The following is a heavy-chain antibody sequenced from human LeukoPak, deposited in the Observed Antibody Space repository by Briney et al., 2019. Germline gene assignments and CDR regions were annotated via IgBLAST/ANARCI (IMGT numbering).Heavy chain of an antibody. J-gene: IGHJ6*03. Sequence: SQTLSLTCAVSGGSISSGGYSWSWIRQPPGKGLEWIGYIYYSGSTYYNPSLKSRVTISVDTSKNQFSLKLSSVTAADTAVYYCARRCDILTGYQRNYYYYYMDVWGKGTTVTISS. CDR2: IYYSGST. D-gene: IGHD3-9*01. V-gene: IGHV4-30-2*03. CDR1: GGSISSGGYS. CDR3: ARRCDILTGYQRNYYYYYMDV.